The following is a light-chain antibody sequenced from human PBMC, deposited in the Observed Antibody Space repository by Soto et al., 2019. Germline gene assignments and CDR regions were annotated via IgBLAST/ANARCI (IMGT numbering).Light chain of an antibody. CDR1: QSISSY. CDR2: AAS. J-gene: IGKJ1*01. CDR3: QQYNSWPRT. Sequence: PSSLSASVGDRVTITCRASQSISSYLNWYQQKPGKAPKLLIYAASSLQSGVPSRFSGSGSGTEFTLSISSLQSEDFAVYYCQQYNSWPRTFGQGTKVDIK. V-gene: IGKV1-39*01.